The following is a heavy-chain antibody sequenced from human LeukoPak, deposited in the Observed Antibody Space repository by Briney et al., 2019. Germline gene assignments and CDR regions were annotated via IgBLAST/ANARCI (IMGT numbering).Heavy chain of an antibody. V-gene: IGHV3-30-3*01. D-gene: IGHD3-10*01. CDR2: TSSDLNVK. CDR1: GFTFRNYV. CDR3: AREGYYGSGSPPSLYFDY. Sequence: GGSLRLSCAASGFTFRNYVIHWVRQAPGKGLEWVAVTSSDLNVKLYADSVKGRFTISRDNSRSTLYLQMSSLRPEDTAIYYCAREGYYGSGSPPSLYFDYWGQGTPVTVSS. J-gene: IGHJ4*02.